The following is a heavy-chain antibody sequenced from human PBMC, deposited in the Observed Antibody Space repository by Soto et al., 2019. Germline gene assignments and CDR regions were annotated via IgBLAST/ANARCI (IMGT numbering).Heavy chain of an antibody. V-gene: IGHV3-33*08. CDR2: IWYDGSNK. D-gene: IGHD5-18*01. CDR3: ARDLYSYGPALFDY. Sequence: GGSLRLSCAASGFTFSSYGMHWVRQAPGKGLEWVAVIWYDGSNKYYADSVKGRFTISRDNSKNTLYLQMNSLRAEDTAVYYCARDLYSYGPALFDYWGQGTLVTVSS. CDR1: GFTFSSYG. J-gene: IGHJ4*02.